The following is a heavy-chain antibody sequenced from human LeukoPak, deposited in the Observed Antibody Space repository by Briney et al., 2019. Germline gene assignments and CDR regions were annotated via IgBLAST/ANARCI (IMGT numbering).Heavy chain of an antibody. D-gene: IGHD6-19*01. Sequence: SETLSLTCAVYGGSFSDNYWSWIRQPPGKGLEWIGEINHSGSTNYNPSLKSRVTISVDTSTNQFSLRLSSVTAADTALYYCARQIPGVAVVGYYYYYMDVWGKGTTVTVSS. CDR2: INHSGST. CDR3: ARQIPGVAVVGYYYYYMDV. V-gene: IGHV4-34*01. CDR1: GGSFSDNY. J-gene: IGHJ6*03.